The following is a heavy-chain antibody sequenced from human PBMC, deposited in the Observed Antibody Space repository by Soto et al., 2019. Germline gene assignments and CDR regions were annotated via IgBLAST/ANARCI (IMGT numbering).Heavy chain of an antibody. D-gene: IGHD1-26*01. V-gene: IGHV1-69*12. CDR3: ARDGREGAKRWAGWFGMDV. CDR2: IIPIFGTA. Sequence: QVQLVQSGAEVKKPGSSVKVSCKASGGTFSSYAISWVRQAPGQGLEWMGGIIPIFGTANYAQKFQGRVTITADESTSTAYMELSSLRSEDTAVYYCARDGREGAKRWAGWFGMDVWGQGTTVTVSS. CDR1: GGTFSSYA. J-gene: IGHJ6*02.